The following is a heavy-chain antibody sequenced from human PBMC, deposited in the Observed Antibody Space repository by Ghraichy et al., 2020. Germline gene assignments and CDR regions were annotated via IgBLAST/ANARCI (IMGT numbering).Heavy chain of an antibody. CDR3: ARELECSGTICRLSWFDP. CDR2: VSAYNGNT. V-gene: IGHV1-18*04. Sequence: ASVKVSCKTSGYSFTSYGLNWVRQAPGQGLEWMGWVSAYNGNTNYAQKFQGRVTMTTDTSTRTAYMELRNLRSDDTGIYYCARELECSGTICRLSWFDPWGQGTLVTVYS. D-gene: IGHD1-14*01. CDR1: GYSFTSYG. J-gene: IGHJ5*02.